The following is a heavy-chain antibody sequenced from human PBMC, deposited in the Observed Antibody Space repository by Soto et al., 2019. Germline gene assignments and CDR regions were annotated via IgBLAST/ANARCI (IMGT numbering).Heavy chain of an antibody. CDR3: AKDRYCTNGVCYPGPFDY. Sequence: EVQLLESGGGLVQPGGSLRLSCAASGFTFSSYAMSWVRQAPGKGLEWVSAISGSGGSTYYADSVKGRFTISRDNSKNTLYLQMNSLRAEDTAVYYCAKDRYCTNGVCYPGPFDYWGQGTLVTVSS. V-gene: IGHV3-23*01. J-gene: IGHJ4*02. CDR1: GFTFSSYA. D-gene: IGHD2-8*01. CDR2: ISGSGGST.